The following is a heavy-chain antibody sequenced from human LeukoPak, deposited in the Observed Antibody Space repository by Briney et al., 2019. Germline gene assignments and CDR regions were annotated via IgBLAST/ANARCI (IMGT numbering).Heavy chain of an antibody. CDR2: IYYSGST. V-gene: IGHV4-59*11. Sequence: PSETLSLTCTVSGGSISSHYWSWIRQPPGKGLEWIGYIYYSGSTNYNPSLKSRVTISVDTSKNQFSLKLSSVTAADTAVYYCARAPGIVVVTARNWYFDLWGRGTLVTVSS. D-gene: IGHD2-21*02. CDR3: ARAPGIVVVTARNWYFDL. J-gene: IGHJ2*01. CDR1: GGSISSHY.